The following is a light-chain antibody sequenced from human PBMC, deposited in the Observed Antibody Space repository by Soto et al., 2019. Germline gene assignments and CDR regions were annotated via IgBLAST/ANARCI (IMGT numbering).Light chain of an antibody. Sequence: ALTQPASVSGSPGQSITISCTGTSSDVGGYNYVSWYQHHPGKAPKLIIYDVTNRPSGVSNPFSGSKSGNTASLTISVLQSEDEADYYCSSYTTSNTRQIVFGTGTKVTVL. J-gene: IGLJ1*01. CDR3: SSYTTSNTRQIV. CDR1: SSDVGGYNY. CDR2: DVT. V-gene: IGLV2-14*03.